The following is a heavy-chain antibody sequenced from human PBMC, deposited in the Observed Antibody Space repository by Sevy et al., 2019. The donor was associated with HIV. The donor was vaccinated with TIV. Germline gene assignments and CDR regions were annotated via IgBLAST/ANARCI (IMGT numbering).Heavy chain of an antibody. J-gene: IGHJ5*02. D-gene: IGHD3-10*01. V-gene: IGHV4-34*01. CDR2: INHSGST. Sequence: SETLSLTCGVYNGSFSGYYWSWIRQSPEKGLEWIGQINHSGSTNYNPSLTSRITISIDMSKSQFSLNLSSVTAADTAIYYCGRSGSYYQVSWFDPWGQGTLVTVSS. CDR1: NGSFSGYY. CDR3: GRSGSYYQVSWFDP.